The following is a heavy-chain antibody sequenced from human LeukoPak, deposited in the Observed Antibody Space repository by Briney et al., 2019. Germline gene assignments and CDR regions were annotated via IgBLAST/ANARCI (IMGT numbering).Heavy chain of an antibody. CDR1: GGSISPYY. CDR2: IYYSGST. D-gene: IGHD3-10*01. CDR3: ARGTPHYSGSGSYFFSHYDP. Sequence: SETLSLTSAVSGGSISPYYWSCSRQPPGKSLEFIGYIYYSGSTYYNPSLESRVTISVDTSKNQFSLKLSSLTAAYTAVYYCARGTPHYSGSGSYFFSHYDPWGQGTLVTVSS. V-gene: IGHV4-59*01. J-gene: IGHJ5*02.